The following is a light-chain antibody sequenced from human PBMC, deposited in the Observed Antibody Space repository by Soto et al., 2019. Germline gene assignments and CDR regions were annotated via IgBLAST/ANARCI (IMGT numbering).Light chain of an antibody. V-gene: IGKV1-9*01. CDR1: QGISSY. J-gene: IGKJ3*01. Sequence: DIQLTQSPSFLSASVGDRVTITCRASQGISSYLAWYQQKPGKAPKLLIYAASTLQSGVPSRFSGSGSGTEFTLTIRSLQPADFATYYCQQLNSYPPFTFGPGTKVDI. CDR3: QQLNSYPPFT. CDR2: AAS.